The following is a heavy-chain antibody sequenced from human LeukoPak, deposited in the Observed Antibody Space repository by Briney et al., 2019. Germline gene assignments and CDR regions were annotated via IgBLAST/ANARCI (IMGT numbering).Heavy chain of an antibody. CDR3: AGSHFTIYYFES. Sequence: GGSLRLSCAASGFTFSSYEMNWVRQAPGKGLEWVSYISSSGTIYYSDSVKGRFTISRDNAKNSLYLQMNSLRVEDTAVYYCAGSHFTIYYFESWGQGTLVTVSS. J-gene: IGHJ4*02. D-gene: IGHD3-10*01. CDR2: ISSSGTI. CDR1: GFTFSSYE. V-gene: IGHV3-48*03.